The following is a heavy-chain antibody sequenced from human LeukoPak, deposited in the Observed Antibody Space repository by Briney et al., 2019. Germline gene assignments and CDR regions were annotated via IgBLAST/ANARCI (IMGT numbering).Heavy chain of an antibody. CDR3: ASSLPDYGDYALDC. CDR2: IYYSGST. D-gene: IGHD4-17*01. J-gene: IGHJ4*02. CDR1: GGSISSGDYY. Sequence: PSQTLSLTCTVSGGSISSGDYYWSWSRQPPGKGLEWIGYIYYSGSTYYNPSLKSRVTISVDTSKNQFSLKLSSVTAADTAVYYCASSLPDYGDYALDCWGQGTLVTVSS. V-gene: IGHV4-30-4*01.